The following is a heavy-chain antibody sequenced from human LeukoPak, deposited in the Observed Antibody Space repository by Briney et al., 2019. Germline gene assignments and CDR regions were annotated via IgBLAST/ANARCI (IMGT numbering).Heavy chain of an antibody. CDR2: TSGSGGNT. J-gene: IGHJ4*02. CDR3: AKSRGIAAPYYFDY. V-gene: IGHV3-23*01. CDR1: GFTFSSYA. D-gene: IGHD6-13*01. Sequence: GGSLRLSCAASGFTFSSYAMSWVRQTPGKGLEWVSATSGSGGNTYSADSVKGRFTISRDNSKNTLYLQMNSLTGDDTAVYYCAKSRGIAAPYYFDYWGQGTLVTVSS.